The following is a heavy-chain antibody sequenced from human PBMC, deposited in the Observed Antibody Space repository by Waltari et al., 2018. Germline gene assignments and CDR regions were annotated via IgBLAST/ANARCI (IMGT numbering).Heavy chain of an antibody. Sequence: EVQLVQSGAEVKKPGESLKISCTGSGYSFINYWIGWVRQMPGKGLEWMGIVFPNDSDTRYSPSFQGHVTISADKSINTAYLQWSSLKASDIATYYCVRHSRGGKNYGFDYWGQGTLVTVSS. J-gene: IGHJ4*02. D-gene: IGHD5-18*01. V-gene: IGHV5-51*01. CDR3: VRHSRGGKNYGFDY. CDR1: GYSFINYW. CDR2: VFPNDSDT.